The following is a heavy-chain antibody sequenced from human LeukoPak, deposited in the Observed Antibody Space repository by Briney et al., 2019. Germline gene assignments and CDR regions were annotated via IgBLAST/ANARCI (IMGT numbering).Heavy chain of an antibody. D-gene: IGHD6-19*01. V-gene: IGHV4-61*02. CDR2: IYTSEST. CDR3: ATRSGYSSGWYELRIGGRWAFDI. Sequence: SETLSLTCNVSGYSISSGYYWSWIRQPAGKGLEWIGRIYTSESTNYNPSLKSRVTISVDTSKNQFSLKLSSVTAADTAVYYCATRSGYSSGWYELRIGGRWAFDIWGQGTMVTVSS. CDR1: GYSISSGYY. J-gene: IGHJ3*02.